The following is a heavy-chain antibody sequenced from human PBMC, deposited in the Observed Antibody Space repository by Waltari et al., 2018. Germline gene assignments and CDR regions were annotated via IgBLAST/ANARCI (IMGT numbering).Heavy chain of an antibody. J-gene: IGHJ4*02. V-gene: IGHV4-38-2*02. D-gene: IGHD3-3*01. CDR1: GYSISSGYY. Sequence: QVQLQESGPGLVKPSETLSLTCTVSGYSISSGYYWGWIRQPPGKGLEWIGSIYHSGSTYYNPSLKSRVTISVDTSKNQFSLKLSSVTAADTAVYYCARDPERITIFGVVPRPFDYWGQGTLVTVSS. CDR3: ARDPERITIFGVVPRPFDY. CDR2: IYHSGST.